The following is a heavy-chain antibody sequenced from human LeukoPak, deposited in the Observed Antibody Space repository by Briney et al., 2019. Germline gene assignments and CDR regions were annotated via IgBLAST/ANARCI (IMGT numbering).Heavy chain of an antibody. V-gene: IGHV3-48*01. Sequence: GGSLRLSCAASGFSFSTSSMSWVRQTPGKGLERISYSRGSSTTIYYADSVKGRFTISRDNARNSLYLQMNDLRAEDTGVYFCARDARSHCGTDACYGPYFDYWGQGSLVTVSS. J-gene: IGHJ4*02. CDR3: ARDARSHCGTDACYGPYFDY. CDR2: SRGSSTTI. CDR1: GFSFSTSS. D-gene: IGHD2-2*01.